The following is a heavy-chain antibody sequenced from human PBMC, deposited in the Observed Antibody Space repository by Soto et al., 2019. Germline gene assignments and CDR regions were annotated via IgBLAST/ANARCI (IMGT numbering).Heavy chain of an antibody. D-gene: IGHD2-21*02. CDR1: GFTFSSSA. CDR3: AKGCGGACYSGVQY. CDR2: ISNSGGST. V-gene: IGHV3-23*01. J-gene: IGHJ4*02. Sequence: EVQLLESGRGLVQPGGSLRLSCATSGFTFSSSAMSWVRQAPGKGLDWVSSISNSGGSTYYADSVKGRFTISRDNSKNTLYLQMNSLQAEDTAVYYCAKGCGGACYSGVQYWGQGTLVTVSS.